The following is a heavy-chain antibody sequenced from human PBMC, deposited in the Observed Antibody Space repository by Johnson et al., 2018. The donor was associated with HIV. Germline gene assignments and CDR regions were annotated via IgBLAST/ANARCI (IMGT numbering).Heavy chain of an antibody. D-gene: IGHD5-24*01. J-gene: IGHJ3*02. V-gene: IGHV3-66*01. CDR2: IYSGGST. CDR3: AREGATIEGRSTFDI. Sequence: EQLVESGGGLVQPGGSLRLSCAASGFTISNNYMSWVRQAPGKGLEWVSVIYSGGSTYYADSVTDRFTISRDISKNTLYLQMNSLRAEDTAVYYCAREGATIEGRSTFDIWGPGTMVTVSS. CDR1: GFTISNNY.